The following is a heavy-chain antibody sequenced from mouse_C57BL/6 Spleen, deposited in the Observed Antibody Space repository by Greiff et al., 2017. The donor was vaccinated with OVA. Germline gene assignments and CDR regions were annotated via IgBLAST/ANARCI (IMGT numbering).Heavy chain of an antibody. J-gene: IGHJ4*01. D-gene: IGHD1-1*01. CDR2: INPNNGGT. Sequence: EVQLQQSGPELVKPGASVKISCKASGYTFTDYYMNWVKQSHGKSLEWIGDINPNNGGTSYNQKFKGKATLTVDKSSSTAYMELRSLTSEDSAVYDCATTVGTLGPMDYWGQGTSVTVSS. CDR1: GYTFTDYY. CDR3: ATTVGTLGPMDY. V-gene: IGHV1-26*01.